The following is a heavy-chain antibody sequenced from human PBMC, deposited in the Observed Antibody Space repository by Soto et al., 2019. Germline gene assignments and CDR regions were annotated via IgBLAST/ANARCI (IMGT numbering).Heavy chain of an antibody. CDR3: VREMSGAFDY. CDR2: IKSKTDGGTI. V-gene: IGHV3-15*07. Sequence: GGSLRLSCAASGFTFSNAWMNWVRQAPGKGLEWVGLIKSKTDGGTIDYAAPVKDRFTILRDDLRNTVYLQMNSLKAEDTALYYCVREMSGAFDYWGQGTPVTVSS. D-gene: IGHD3-10*01. CDR1: GFTFSNAW. J-gene: IGHJ4*02.